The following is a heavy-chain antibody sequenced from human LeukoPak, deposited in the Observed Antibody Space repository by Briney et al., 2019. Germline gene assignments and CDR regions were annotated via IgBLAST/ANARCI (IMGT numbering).Heavy chain of an antibody. D-gene: IGHD3-3*01. CDR3: ARGRYYDFWSQTWFGVFDI. CDR1: GFTFSSYW. Sequence: GGSLRLSCAASGFTFSSYWMHWVRQAPGKGLVWVSRINTDGSSTSYADSVKGRFTISRDNAKNTLYLQMNSLRAEDTAVYYCARGRYYDFWSQTWFGVFDIWGQGTMVTVSS. J-gene: IGHJ3*02. V-gene: IGHV3-74*01. CDR2: INTDGSST.